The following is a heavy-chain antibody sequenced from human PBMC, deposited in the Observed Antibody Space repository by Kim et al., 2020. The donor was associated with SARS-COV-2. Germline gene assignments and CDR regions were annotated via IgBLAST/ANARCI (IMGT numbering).Heavy chain of an antibody. Sequence: GGSLRLSCAASGFTFGNYDMTWVRQAPGKGLEWVSVISFTGTNTYYADSVKGRFTISRDNYRNTLYLQMDSLGAEDTAVNYCAIGGRSNSWNYNYLDHWG. CDR2: ISFTGTNT. V-gene: IGHV3-23*01. CDR1: GFTFGNYD. D-gene: IGHD1-7*01. CDR3: AIGGRSNSWNYNYLDH. J-gene: IGHJ4*01.